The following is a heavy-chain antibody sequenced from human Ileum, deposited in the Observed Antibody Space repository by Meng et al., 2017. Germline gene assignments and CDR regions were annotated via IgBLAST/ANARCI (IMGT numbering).Heavy chain of an antibody. CDR2: IHPDGSER. CDR1: GFTFKSNW. CDR3: TKDLNWRTY. D-gene: IGHD1-20*01. V-gene: IGHV3-7*01. J-gene: IGHJ4*02. Sequence: GGSLRPSCAVSGFTFKSNWMTWVRQAPGKGPEWVASIHPDGSERNYVDSVKGRFTISRDNPTSSLFLQMNSLRAEDTAVYYCTKDLNWRTYWGQGTLVTVSS.